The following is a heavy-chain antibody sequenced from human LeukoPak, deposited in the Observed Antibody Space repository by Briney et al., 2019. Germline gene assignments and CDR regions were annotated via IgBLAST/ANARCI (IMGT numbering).Heavy chain of an antibody. CDR2: IRYDGSNK. CDR3: AKDGSGSCYRFYYFDY. CDR1: GFTFSSYE. Sequence: GGSLRLSCAASGFTFSSYEMNWVRQAPGKGLEWVAFIRYDGSNKYYADSVKGRFTISRDNSKNTLYLQMNSLRAEDTAVYYCAKDGSGSCYRFYYFDYWGQGTLVTVSS. J-gene: IGHJ4*02. V-gene: IGHV3-30*02. D-gene: IGHD3-10*01.